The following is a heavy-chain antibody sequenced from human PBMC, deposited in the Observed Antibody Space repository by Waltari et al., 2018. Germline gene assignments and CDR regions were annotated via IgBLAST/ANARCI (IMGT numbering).Heavy chain of an antibody. V-gene: IGHV4-59*11. J-gene: IGHJ3*02. CDR2: IYYSGST. Sequence: QVQLQESGPGLVKPSETLSLTCTVPGGSISSHYWSWIRQPPGKGLEWIGYIYYSGSTNYNPSLKSRVTISVDTSKNQFYLKLSSVTAADTAVYYCARGGDACDIWGQGTMVTVSS. CDR1: GGSISSHY. CDR3: ARGGDACDI.